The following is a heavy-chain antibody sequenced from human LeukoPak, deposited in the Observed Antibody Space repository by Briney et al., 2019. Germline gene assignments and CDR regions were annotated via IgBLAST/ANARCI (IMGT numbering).Heavy chain of an antibody. CDR3: ARTPDGGYAYGAFDI. V-gene: IGHV4-59*08. Sequence: WETLSLTRTVSGGSISSYYWSWIRQPPGKGLEWIGYIYYSGRTNYNPSLKSRVTISVDTYKNQFSPKLSSLTAADTAVYYCARTPDGGYAYGAFDIWGQGTMVTVSS. J-gene: IGHJ3*02. CDR2: IYYSGRT. D-gene: IGHD5-12*01. CDR1: GGSISSYY.